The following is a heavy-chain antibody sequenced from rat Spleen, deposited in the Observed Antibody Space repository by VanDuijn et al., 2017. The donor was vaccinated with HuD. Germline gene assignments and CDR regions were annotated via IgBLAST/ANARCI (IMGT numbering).Heavy chain of an antibody. V-gene: IGHV5-46*01. CDR2: ISPGGGST. J-gene: IGHJ4*01. CDR1: GFTFSSFS. D-gene: IGHD4-3*01. CDR3: TRQGGVLYVMDA. Sequence: EVQLGESGGGSAQPGRSMKLSCVASGFTFSSFSMAWVRQAPTKGLEWVASISPGGGSTYYRDSVKGRFTISRDDAKSTLFLQMNSLRSEDTATYFCTRQGGVLYVMDAWGQGASVTVSS.